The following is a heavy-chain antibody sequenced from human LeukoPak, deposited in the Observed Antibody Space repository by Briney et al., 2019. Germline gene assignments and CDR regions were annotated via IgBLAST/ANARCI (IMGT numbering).Heavy chain of an antibody. Sequence: GGTLRLSCAASGFTFSSYSMNWVRQAPGKGLEWVSYISSSSSTIYYADSVKGRFTISRDNAKNSLYLQMNSLRAEDTAVYYCARAYYDSSGYHYFDYWGQGTLVTVSS. D-gene: IGHD3-22*01. CDR2: ISSSSSTI. CDR3: ARAYYDSSGYHYFDY. CDR1: GFTFSSYS. J-gene: IGHJ4*02. V-gene: IGHV3-48*01.